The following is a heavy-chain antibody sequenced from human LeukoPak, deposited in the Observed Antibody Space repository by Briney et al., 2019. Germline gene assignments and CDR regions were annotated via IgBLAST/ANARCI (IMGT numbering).Heavy chain of an antibody. J-gene: IGHJ4*02. Sequence: GGSLRLSCAASGFTFSSYDMHWVRQAPGKGLEWVSAISGSGGSTYYADSVKGRFTISRDNSKNTLYLQMNSLRAEDTAVYYCAKDVGSGSLTNFDYWGQGTLVTVSS. D-gene: IGHD1-26*01. CDR3: AKDVGSGSLTNFDY. CDR2: ISGSGGST. V-gene: IGHV3-23*01. CDR1: GFTFSSYD.